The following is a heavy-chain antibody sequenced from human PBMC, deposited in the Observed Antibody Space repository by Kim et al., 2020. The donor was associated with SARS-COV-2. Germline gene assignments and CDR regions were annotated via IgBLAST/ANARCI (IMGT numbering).Heavy chain of an antibody. D-gene: IGHD3-9*01. J-gene: IGHJ5*02. CDR1: GYTFTSYG. CDR3: ARDLNPLTYYDILTGYNWFDP. V-gene: IGHV1-18*01. Sequence: ASVKVSCKASGYTFTSYGISWVRQAPGQGLEWMGWISAYNGNTNYAQKLQGRVTMTTDTSTSTAYMELRSLRSDDTAVYYCARDLNPLTYYDILTGYNWFDPWGQGTLVTVSS. CDR2: ISAYNGNT.